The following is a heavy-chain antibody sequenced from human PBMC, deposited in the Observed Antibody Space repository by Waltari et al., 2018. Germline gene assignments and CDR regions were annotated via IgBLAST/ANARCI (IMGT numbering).Heavy chain of an antibody. D-gene: IGHD6-6*01. CDR3: ARADVYSSSSVYY. Sequence: QVQLVESGGGVVQPGRSLRLSCAASGFTFNIYAMHWVRQVPGRGLELVALISYDGSNKSSADSVKGRLTISRDDSKNTLYLQMNSLRDEDTAVYYCARADVYSSSSVYYWGQGTLVTVSS. V-gene: IGHV3-30-3*01. CDR1: GFTFNIYA. CDR2: ISYDGSNK. J-gene: IGHJ4*02.